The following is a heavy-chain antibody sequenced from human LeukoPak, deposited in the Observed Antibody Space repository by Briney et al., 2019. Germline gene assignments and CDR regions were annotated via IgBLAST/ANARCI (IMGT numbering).Heavy chain of an antibody. D-gene: IGHD6-13*01. CDR1: GGSISSSSYY. V-gene: IGHV4-39*07. J-gene: IGHJ3*01. CDR3: ASGIPAAGSNAFDV. Sequence: SETLSLTCTVSGGSISSSSYYWGWIRQPPGKGLKWIGSMSYSGRTYYNPSLKTRVTVSLDTSKNQFSLNLISVTAADTAVYYCASGIPAAGSNAFDVWGQGTMVTVSS. CDR2: MSYSGRT.